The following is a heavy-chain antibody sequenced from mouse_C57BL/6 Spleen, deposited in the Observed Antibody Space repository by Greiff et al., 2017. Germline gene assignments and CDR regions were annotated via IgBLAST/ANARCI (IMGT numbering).Heavy chain of an antibody. J-gene: IGHJ4*01. V-gene: IGHV1-19*01. Sequence: VQLQQSGPVLVKPGASVKMSCKASGYTFTDYYMNWVKQSHGKSLEWIGVINPYNGGTSYNQKFKGKATLTVDKSSSTAYMELNSLTSEDSAVYYCARWGYYVGGDYWGQGTSVTVSS. CDR1: GYTFTDYY. CDR3: ARWGYYVGGDY. D-gene: IGHD2-3*01. CDR2: INPYNGGT.